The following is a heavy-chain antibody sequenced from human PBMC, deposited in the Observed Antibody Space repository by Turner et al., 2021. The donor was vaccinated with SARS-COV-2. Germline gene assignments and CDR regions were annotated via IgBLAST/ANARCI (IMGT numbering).Heavy chain of an antibody. Sequence: EVQLLESGGGLVQPGGSLRLSCAASGFTFSSYAMSWVRQAPGKGLELVSAISGSGGSTYYADSVKGRFTISRDNSKNTLYLQMNSLRAEDTAVYYCAKAGAYYYYGMDVWGQGTTVTVSS. CDR3: AKAGAYYYYGMDV. V-gene: IGHV3-23*01. D-gene: IGHD6-19*01. CDR1: GFTFSSYA. CDR2: ISGSGGST. J-gene: IGHJ6*02.